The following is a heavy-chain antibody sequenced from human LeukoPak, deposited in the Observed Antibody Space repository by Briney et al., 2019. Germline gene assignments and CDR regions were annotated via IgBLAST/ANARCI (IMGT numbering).Heavy chain of an antibody. D-gene: IGHD5-18*01. Sequence: PGGSLRLSCAASGFTFSSYEMNWVRQAPGKGLEWVSYISSSGSTIYYADSVKGRFTISRDNAKTSLYLQMNSLRAEDTAVYYCARDLSGVTGYTYGRGIDYWDQGTLVTVSS. CDR2: ISSSGSTI. V-gene: IGHV3-48*03. CDR1: GFTFSSYE. J-gene: IGHJ4*02. CDR3: ARDLSGVTGYTYGRGIDY.